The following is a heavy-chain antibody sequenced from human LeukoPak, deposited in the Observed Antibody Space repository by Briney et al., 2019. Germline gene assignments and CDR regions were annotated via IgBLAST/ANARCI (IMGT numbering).Heavy chain of an antibody. J-gene: IGHJ4*02. CDR2: ISGSGGST. V-gene: IGHV3-23*01. CDR3: AKRGYYDFPPPVGYYFDY. Sequence: GGSLRLSCAASGFTFSSYAMSWVRQAPGKGLEWVSAISGSGGSTYYADSVKGRFTISRDNSKNTLYLRMNSLRAEDTAVYYCAKRGYYDFPPPVGYYFDYWGQGTLVTVSS. D-gene: IGHD3-3*01. CDR1: GFTFSSYA.